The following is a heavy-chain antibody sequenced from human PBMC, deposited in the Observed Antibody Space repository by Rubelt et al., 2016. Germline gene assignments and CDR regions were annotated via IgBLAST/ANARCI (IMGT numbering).Heavy chain of an antibody. CDR3: ARPLGWSAS. V-gene: IGHV3-21*01. Sequence: SMKGRFTISRDNAKNSLYLQMNSLRAEDTAVYYCARPLGWSASWGQGTLVTVSS. J-gene: IGHJ1*01. D-gene: IGHD6-19*01.